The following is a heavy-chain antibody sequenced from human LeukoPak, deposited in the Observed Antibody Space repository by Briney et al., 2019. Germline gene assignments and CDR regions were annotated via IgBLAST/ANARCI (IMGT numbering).Heavy chain of an antibody. CDR1: GFTFSNYG. CDR3: AKGMGAYCDGDCSSRIFDF. Sequence: GGTLRLFCAASGFTFSNYGMNWVRQAPGKGLEWISGIIGSGGITYYADSVKGRFTISRDNSKNTLYLQMNSLRAEDTAIYYCAKGMGAYCDGDCSSRIFDFWGQGTLVTVSS. J-gene: IGHJ4*02. V-gene: IGHV3-23*01. CDR2: IIGSGGIT. D-gene: IGHD2-21*02.